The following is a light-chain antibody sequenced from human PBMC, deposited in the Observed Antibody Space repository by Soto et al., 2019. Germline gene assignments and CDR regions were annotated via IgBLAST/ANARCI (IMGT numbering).Light chain of an antibody. CDR3: SSYSDSSTLIL. CDR1: SSDVGGYNY. Sequence: QAVVTQPASVFGSPGQSITISCTGTSSDVGGYNYVSWYQQHPSKAPKVMIYDVSNRPSGVSNRFSGSKSGNTASLTISGLQAEDEADYYCSSYSDSSTLILFGTGTKVTVL. V-gene: IGLV2-14*03. J-gene: IGLJ1*01. CDR2: DVS.